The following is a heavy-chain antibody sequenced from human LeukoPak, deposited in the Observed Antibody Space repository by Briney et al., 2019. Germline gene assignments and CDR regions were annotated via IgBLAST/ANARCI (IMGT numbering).Heavy chain of an antibody. Sequence: NTSETLSLTCTVSGDSISSSSYYWGWIRQPPGKGLEWIGSIYYSGSTNYNPSLKSRVTISVDTSKNQFSLKLSSVTAADTAVYYCARGPFWSGGYWGQGTLVTVSS. J-gene: IGHJ4*02. D-gene: IGHD3-3*01. CDR3: ARGPFWSGGY. V-gene: IGHV4-39*07. CDR2: IYYSGST. CDR1: GDSISSSSYY.